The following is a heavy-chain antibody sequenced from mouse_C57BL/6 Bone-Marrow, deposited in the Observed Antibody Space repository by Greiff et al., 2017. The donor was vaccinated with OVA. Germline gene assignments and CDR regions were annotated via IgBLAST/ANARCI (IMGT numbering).Heavy chain of an antibody. V-gene: IGHV1-72*01. CDR1: GYTFTSYW. CDR3: ARVVTTVVAPYYYAMDY. Sequence: QVQLQQPGAELVKPGASVKLSCKASGYTFTSYWMHWVKQRPGRGLEWIGRIDPNSGGTKYNEKFKSKATLTVDKPSSTAYMQLSSLTSEDSAVYYCARVVTTVVAPYYYAMDYWGQGTSVTVSS. D-gene: IGHD1-1*01. J-gene: IGHJ4*01. CDR2: IDPNSGGT.